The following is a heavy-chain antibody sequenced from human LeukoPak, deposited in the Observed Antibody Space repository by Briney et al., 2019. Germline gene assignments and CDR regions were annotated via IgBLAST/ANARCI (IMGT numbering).Heavy chain of an antibody. Sequence: SETLSLTCTVSGGSISSYYWSWIRQPPGKGLEWIGYIYYSGSTNYNPSLKSRVTISVDTSKNQFSLKLSSMTAADTAVYYCARFKRGGYSYGSFDYWGQGILVTVSS. V-gene: IGHV4-59*01. CDR3: ARFKRGGYSYGSFDY. CDR1: GGSISSYY. CDR2: IYYSGST. D-gene: IGHD5-18*01. J-gene: IGHJ4*02.